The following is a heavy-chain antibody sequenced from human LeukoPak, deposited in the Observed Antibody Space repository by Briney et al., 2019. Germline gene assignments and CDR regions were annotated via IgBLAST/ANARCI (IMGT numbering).Heavy chain of an antibody. CDR3: ARGIITGTRNGAFDI. J-gene: IGHJ3*02. CDR2: ISAYNGNT. Sequence: ASVKVSCKASGYTFTSYGISWVRQAPGQRLEWMGWISAYNGNTDYAQKLQGRVTITTDESTSTAYMGLSSLRSEDTAVYYCARGIITGTRNGAFDIGGQGTMVTVSS. V-gene: IGHV1-18*01. D-gene: IGHD1-20*01. CDR1: GYTFTSYG.